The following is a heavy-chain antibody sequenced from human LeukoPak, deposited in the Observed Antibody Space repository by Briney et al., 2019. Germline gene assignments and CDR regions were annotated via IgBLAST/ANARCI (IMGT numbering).Heavy chain of an antibody. CDR2: IYTSGST. CDR3: AREEELEGEFDY. CDR1: GGSISSYY. J-gene: IGHJ4*02. Sequence: SETLSLTCTVSGGSISSYYWSWIRQPAGKGLEWIARIYTSGSTNYNPSLKSRVTMSVDTSKNQFSLKLSSVTAADTAVYYCAREEELEGEFDYWGQGTLVTVSS. D-gene: IGHD1-1*01. V-gene: IGHV4-4*07.